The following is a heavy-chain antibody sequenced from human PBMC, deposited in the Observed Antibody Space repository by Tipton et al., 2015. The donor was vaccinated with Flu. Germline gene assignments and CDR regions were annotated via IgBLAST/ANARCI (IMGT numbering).Heavy chain of an antibody. J-gene: IGHJ4*02. Sequence: TLSLTCVVSAYFTSSDFFWGWIRQPPGKGLEWIGTINHSGDIDYNPSLKSRVTTSVDTSKKQFSLKLRSVTAADTAVYYCVGARNIYYFDYWGQGTLVTVSS. D-gene: IGHD1-14*01. CDR3: VGARNIYYFDY. V-gene: IGHV4-38-2*01. CDR2: INHSGDI. CDR1: AYFTSSDFF.